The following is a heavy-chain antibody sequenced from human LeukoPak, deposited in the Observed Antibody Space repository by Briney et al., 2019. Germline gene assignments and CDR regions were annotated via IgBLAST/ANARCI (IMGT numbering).Heavy chain of an antibody. V-gene: IGHV3-7*01. Sequence: GGSLRLSCAASGFTFSSYEMNWVRQAPGKGLEWVANIKKDGSEKYYVDSVKGRFTISRDNAKTSLYLQMNSLRAEDTAVYYCARDLSGVTGYTYGRGIDYWGQGTLVTVSS. CDR3: ARDLSGVTGYTYGRGIDY. CDR1: GFTFSSYE. J-gene: IGHJ4*02. D-gene: IGHD5-18*01. CDR2: IKKDGSEK.